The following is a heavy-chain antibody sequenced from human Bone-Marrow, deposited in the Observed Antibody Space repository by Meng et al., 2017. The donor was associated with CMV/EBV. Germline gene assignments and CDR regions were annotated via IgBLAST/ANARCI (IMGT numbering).Heavy chain of an antibody. CDR1: GFTFSSYA. Sequence: GESLKISCAASGFTFSSYAMHWVRQAPGKGLEWVAVISYDGSNKYYADSVKGRFTISRDNSKNTLYLQMNSLRAEDTAVYYCARDRGYCSSTSCFGAFDIWVQGTMVTVPS. D-gene: IGHD2-2*01. CDR2: ISYDGSNK. J-gene: IGHJ3*02. V-gene: IGHV3-30-3*01. CDR3: ARDRGYCSSTSCFGAFDI.